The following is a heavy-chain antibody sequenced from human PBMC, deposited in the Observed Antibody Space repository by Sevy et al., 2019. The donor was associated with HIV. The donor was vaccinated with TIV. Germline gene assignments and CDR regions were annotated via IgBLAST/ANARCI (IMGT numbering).Heavy chain of an antibody. CDR3: ARDRKVLLVVYTIPFDAFDI. CDR1: GFTFSNHA. V-gene: IGHV3-30*02. D-gene: IGHD2-8*02. Sequence: GGYLRLSCTASGFTFSNHAMHWVRQGPGKGPEWVAFIRNDGSHEYYADSVKGGFTISRDNSENTLYLQMNSLRPEETAVYYCARDRKVLLVVYTIPFDAFDIWGHGTMVTVSS. CDR2: IRNDGSHE. J-gene: IGHJ3*02.